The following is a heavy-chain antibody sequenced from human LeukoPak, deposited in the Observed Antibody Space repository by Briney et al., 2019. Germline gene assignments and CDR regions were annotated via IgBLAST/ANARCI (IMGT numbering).Heavy chain of an antibody. J-gene: IGHJ6*02. CDR3: ARIAADRGYYYYYGMDV. D-gene: IGHD6-25*01. V-gene: IGHV3-74*01. Sequence: GGSLRLSCAASGNYWMHWVRQAPGKGLVWVSHVNSDGSWTSYADSVKGRFTISKDNAKNSLYLQMNSLRAEDTAVYYCARIAADRGYYYYYGMDVWGQGTTVTVSS. CDR2: VNSDGSWT. CDR1: GNYW.